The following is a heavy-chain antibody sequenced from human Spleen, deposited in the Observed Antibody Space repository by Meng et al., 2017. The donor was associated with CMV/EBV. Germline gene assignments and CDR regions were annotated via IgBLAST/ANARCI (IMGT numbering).Heavy chain of an antibody. CDR2: IYSDGIST. J-gene: IGHJ3*02. V-gene: IGHV3-74*01. CDR1: GINLDTYW. CDR3: AREPGRGAFDI. Sequence: GESLKISCEVSGINLDTYWMHWVRQVPGKGLVWLSRIYSDGISTRYADSVKGRFTISRDNSKKTLYLQMSGLRAEDTALYYCAREPGRGAFDIWGQGTMVTVSS. D-gene: IGHD3-10*01.